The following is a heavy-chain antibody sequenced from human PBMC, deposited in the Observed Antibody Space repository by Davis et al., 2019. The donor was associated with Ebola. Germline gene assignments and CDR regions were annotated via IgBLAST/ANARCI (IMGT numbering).Heavy chain of an antibody. V-gene: IGHV4-39*01. J-gene: IGHJ6*02. CDR2: IYYSGST. CDR3: AMNGMDV. CDR1: GALVSSSSYF. Sequence: MPSETLSLTCAVSGALVSSSSYFWGWIRQPPGKGLEWIGSIYYSGSTYYNPSLKSRVTISVDTSKNQFSLKVSSVTAADTAVYYCAMNGMDVWGQGITVTVSS.